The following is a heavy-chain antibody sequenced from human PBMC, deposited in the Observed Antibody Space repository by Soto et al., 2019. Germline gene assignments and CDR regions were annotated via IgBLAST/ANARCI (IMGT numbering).Heavy chain of an antibody. Sequence: QVQLVESGGGVVQPGRSLRLSCAASGFTFSSYGMHWVRQAPGKGLEWVAVISYDGSNKYYADSVKGRFTISRDNSKNTLYLQMNSLRAEDTAVYYCAKVLTFGGVIALHDAFDIWGQGTMVTVSS. J-gene: IGHJ3*02. V-gene: IGHV3-30*18. CDR3: AKVLTFGGVIALHDAFDI. CDR1: GFTFSSYG. D-gene: IGHD3-16*02. CDR2: ISYDGSNK.